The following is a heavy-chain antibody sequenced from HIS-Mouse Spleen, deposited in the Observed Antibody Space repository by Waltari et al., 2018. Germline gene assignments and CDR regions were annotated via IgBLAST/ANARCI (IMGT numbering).Heavy chain of an antibody. CDR1: GYTFPSYD. Sequence: QVQLVQSGAEGKKPGAAVKVPCKSSGYTFPSYDINWVRQAPGQGLEWMGWMNPNSGNTGYAQKFQGRVTMTRNTSISTAYMELSSLRSEDTAVYYCARPSGGDNYYYGMDVWGQGTTVTVSS. D-gene: IGHD2-21*01. CDR3: ARPSGGDNYYYGMDV. J-gene: IGHJ6*02. CDR2: MNPNSGNT. V-gene: IGHV1-8*01.